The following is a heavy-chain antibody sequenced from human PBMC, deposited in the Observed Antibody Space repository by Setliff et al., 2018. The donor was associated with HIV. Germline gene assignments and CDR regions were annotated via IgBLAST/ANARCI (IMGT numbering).Heavy chain of an antibody. CDR1: GYSISTTNY. CDR3: ARHGITGPTYGREYCDL. Sequence: PSETLSLTCAVFGYSISTTNYWGWIRQPPGKGLEWIGRIYHSGSTYYNPSLKSRVTLSLDTSKNQFSLKLSSVTAADTAVYYCARHGITGPTYGREYCDLWGRGTLVTVSS. D-gene: IGHD1-7*01. J-gene: IGHJ2*01. CDR2: IYHSGST. V-gene: IGHV4-38-2*01.